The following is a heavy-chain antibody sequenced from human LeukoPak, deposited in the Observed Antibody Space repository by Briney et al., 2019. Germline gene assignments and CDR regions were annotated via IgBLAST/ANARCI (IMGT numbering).Heavy chain of an antibody. CDR1: GGSISSSSYY. Sequence: PSETLSLTCTVSGGSISSSSYYWGWIRQPPGKGLEWIGSIYYSGSTYYNPSLKSRVTISIDTSKHQLSLKLNSVTAADTAVYYCARGGDIVLMVGAEPDNWFDSWGQGTLVTVSS. J-gene: IGHJ5*01. D-gene: IGHD2-8*01. V-gene: IGHV4-39*07. CDR3: ARGGDIVLMVGAEPDNWFDS. CDR2: IYYSGST.